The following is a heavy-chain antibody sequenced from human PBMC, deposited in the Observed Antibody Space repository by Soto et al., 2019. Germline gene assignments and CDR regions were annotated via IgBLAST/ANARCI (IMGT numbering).Heavy chain of an antibody. CDR1: GGSISSGGYY. CDR2: IYYSGST. J-gene: IGHJ6*02. CDR3: ARVGRFGVHYYGMDV. D-gene: IGHD3-10*01. V-gene: IGHV4-31*03. Sequence: PSETLSLTCTVSGGSISSGGYYWSWIRQHPGKGLEWIGYIYYSGSTYYNPSLKSRVTISVDTSKNQFSLKLSSVTAADTAVYYCARVGRFGVHYYGMDVWGQGTTVTVS.